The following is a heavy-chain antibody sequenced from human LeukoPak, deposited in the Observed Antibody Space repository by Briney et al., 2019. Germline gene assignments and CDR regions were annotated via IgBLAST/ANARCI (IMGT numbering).Heavy chain of an antibody. V-gene: IGHV4-59*01. CDR2: IYYSGST. J-gene: IGHJ4*02. D-gene: IGHD6-25*01. CDR3: ARIPPHSSSGSWVVVGSYFDY. CDR1: GGSISSYY. Sequence: KASETLSLTCTVSGGSISSYYWSWIRQPPGKGLEWIGYIYYSGSTNYNPSLKSRVTISVDTSKNQFSLKLSSVTAADTAVYYCARIPPHSSSGSWVVVGSYFDYWGQGTPVTVSS.